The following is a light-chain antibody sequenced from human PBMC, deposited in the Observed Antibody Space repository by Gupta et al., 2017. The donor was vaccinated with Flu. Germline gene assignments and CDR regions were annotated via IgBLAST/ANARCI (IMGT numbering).Light chain of an antibody. CDR2: EVS. CDR3: NAYTTSRVI. V-gene: IGLV2-14*01. Sequence: QSALTQPASVSGSPGQSITISCTGTSSDVGGYNYVSWYQQHPGKAPKLMIYEVSNRPSGVSNRFSGSKSGNTASLTISGLQAEDEADYYCNAYTTSRVIFGGGTKLTVL. J-gene: IGLJ2*01. CDR1: SSDVGGYNY.